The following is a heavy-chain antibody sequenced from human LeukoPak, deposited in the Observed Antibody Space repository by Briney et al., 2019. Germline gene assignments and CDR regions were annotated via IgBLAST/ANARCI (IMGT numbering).Heavy chain of an antibody. CDR1: GFTFEDYG. J-gene: IGHJ4*02. V-gene: IGHV3-20*04. D-gene: IGHD6-13*01. CDR2: INWSGRST. Sequence: PGGSLRLSCTASGFTFEDYGMSWVRQAPGKGLEWVSSINWSGRSTGYADSVKGQFTISRDNAKNPLYLQMHSLIADDTAFYYCARALYSNSWYYFEYWGQGILVTGSS. CDR3: ARALYSNSWYYFEY.